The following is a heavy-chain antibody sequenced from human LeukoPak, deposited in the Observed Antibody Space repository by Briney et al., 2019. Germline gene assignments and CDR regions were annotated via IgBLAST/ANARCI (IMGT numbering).Heavy chain of an antibody. CDR2: IYYSGST. J-gene: IGHJ5*02. CDR3: ARAGNKKNNWFDP. D-gene: IGHD4-23*01. V-gene: IGHV4-59*01. Sequence: SETLSLTCTVSGGSISSYYWSWIRQPPGKGLEWLGYIYYSGSTNYNPSLKSRVTISVDTSKNQFSLKLSSVTAADTAVYYCARAGNKKNNWFDPWGQGTLVTVSS. CDR1: GGSISSYY.